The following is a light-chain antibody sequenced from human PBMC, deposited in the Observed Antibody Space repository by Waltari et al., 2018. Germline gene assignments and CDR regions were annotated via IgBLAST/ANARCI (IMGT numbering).Light chain of an antibody. CDR3: LLYYSGQGV. CDR1: PGPVPRGYY. CDR2: STS. J-gene: IGLJ1*01. V-gene: IGLV7-43*01. Sequence: QTVVTQEPSLTVSPGGTIPLTCASSPGPVPRGYYPNWFQQKPGQAPRALIYSTSSKFSWTPARFSGSLLGGKAALTLSGVQPEDEAEYYCLLYYSGQGVFGTGTKVTVL.